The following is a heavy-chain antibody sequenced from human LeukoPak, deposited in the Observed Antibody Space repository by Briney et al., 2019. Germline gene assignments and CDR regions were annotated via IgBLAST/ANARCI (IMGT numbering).Heavy chain of an antibody. V-gene: IGHV3-7*03. CDR1: GFTFSSYW. CDR2: IKQDGSEK. J-gene: IGHJ4*02. D-gene: IGHD5-12*01. CDR3: AKVYDGYDFFDY. Sequence: GGSLRLSCAASGFTFSSYWMSWVRQAPGKGLEWVANIKQDGSEKYYVDSVKGRFTISRDNAKNTLYLQMNSLRAEDTAVYYCAKVYDGYDFFDYWGQGTLVTVSS.